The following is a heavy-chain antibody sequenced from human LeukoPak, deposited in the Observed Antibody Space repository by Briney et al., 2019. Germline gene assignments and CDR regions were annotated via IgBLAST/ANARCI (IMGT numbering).Heavy chain of an antibody. CDR1: GFSFSTYW. J-gene: IGHJ3*02. V-gene: IGHV3-23*01. CDR3: AKDLGSSWWNDAFDI. Sequence: GGSLRLSCVASGFSFSTYWMSWVRQAPGKGLEWVSAISGSGGSTYYADSVKGRFTISRDNSKNTLYLQMNSLRAEDTAVYYCAKDLGSSWWNDAFDIWGQGTMVTVSS. D-gene: IGHD6-13*01. CDR2: ISGSGGST.